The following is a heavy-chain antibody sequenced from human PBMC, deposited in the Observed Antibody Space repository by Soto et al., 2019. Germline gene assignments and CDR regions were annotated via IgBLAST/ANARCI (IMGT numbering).Heavy chain of an antibody. CDR2: TYQSGSA. V-gene: IGHV4-30-2*06. CDR3: ARDYYNIDV. J-gene: IGHJ6*02. Sequence: SETLSLTCTVSGGSISSGGYSWTWIRQSPGKGLEWIGYTYQSGSAYYNPSLKSRVTISVDRSKNQFSLNLTSVTAADTAVYYCARDYYNIDVWGQGTAVTVSS. CDR1: GGSISSGGYS.